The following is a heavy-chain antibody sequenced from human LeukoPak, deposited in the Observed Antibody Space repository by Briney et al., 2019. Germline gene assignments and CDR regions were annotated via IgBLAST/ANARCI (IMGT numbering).Heavy chain of an antibody. D-gene: IGHD1-26*01. J-gene: IGHJ4*02. Sequence: ASVKVSCKASGFTFSNSAMQWVRQARGQRLEWIGWIIVGSGKTHYAQNFQERVTISTDMSTNTAYMELSSLRSEDTAVYYCAAELYSGSYGRCCSFAFWGQGTQVTVSS. CDR1: GFTFSNSA. CDR3: AAELYSGSYGRCCSFAF. V-gene: IGHV1-58*02. CDR2: IIVGSGKT.